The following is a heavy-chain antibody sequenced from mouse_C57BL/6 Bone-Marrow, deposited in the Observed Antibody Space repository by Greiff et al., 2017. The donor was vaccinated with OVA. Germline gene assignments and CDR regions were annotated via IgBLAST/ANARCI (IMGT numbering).Heavy chain of an antibody. V-gene: IGHV5-17*01. CDR2: ISSGSSTI. CDR3: ATYYKFAY. CDR1: GFTFSDYG. Sequence: EVKVVESGGGLVKPGGSLKLSCAASGFTFSDYGMHWVRQAPEKGLEWVAYISSGSSTIYYADTVKGRFTISRDNAKNTLFLQMTSLRSEDTAMYYCATYYKFAYWGQGTLVTVSA. D-gene: IGHD2-12*01. J-gene: IGHJ3*01.